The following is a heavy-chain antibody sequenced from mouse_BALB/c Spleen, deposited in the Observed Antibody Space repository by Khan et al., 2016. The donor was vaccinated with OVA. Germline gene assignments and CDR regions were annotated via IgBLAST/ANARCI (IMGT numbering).Heavy chain of an antibody. CDR2: IWAGGST. Sequence: QVQLKESGPGLVAPSQTLSITCTVSGFSLSTYGVHWVRQPPGKGLEWLGVIWAGGSTNHNSAFMSRLSISKDNSKNQGFLKMNSPQNDDTANTYCSRPFYYGAWVAYWGQGTLVTVSA. J-gene: IGHJ3*01. V-gene: IGHV2-9*02. CDR1: GFSLSTYG. CDR3: SRPFYYGAWVAY. D-gene: IGHD1-1*01.